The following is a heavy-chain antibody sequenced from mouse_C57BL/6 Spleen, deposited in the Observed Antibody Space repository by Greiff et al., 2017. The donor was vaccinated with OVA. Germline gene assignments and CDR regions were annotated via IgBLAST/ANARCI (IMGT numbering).Heavy chain of an antibody. CDR3: ASLYDSNCLFDY. CDR1: GYAFSSSW. V-gene: IGHV1-82*01. CDR2: IYPGDGDT. J-gene: IGHJ2*01. D-gene: IGHD2-5*01. Sequence: VQLQQSGPELVKPGASVKISCTASGYAFSSSWMNWVKQRPGKGLEWIGRIYPGDGDTNYNGKFKGKATLTADKSSSTAYMQLSSLTSEDSAVYFCASLYDSNCLFDYWGQGTTLTVSS.